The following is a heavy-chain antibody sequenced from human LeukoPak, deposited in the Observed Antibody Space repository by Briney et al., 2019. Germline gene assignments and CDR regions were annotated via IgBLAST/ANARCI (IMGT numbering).Heavy chain of an antibody. CDR2: INPSGGST. V-gene: IGHV1-46*01. J-gene: IGHJ6*02. Sequence: GASVKVSCTASGYTFTSYYMHWVRQAPGRGLEWMGIINPSGGSTSYAQKFQGRVTMTGDTSTSTVYMELSSLRSEDTAVYYCAREAAGTPALDVWGQGTTVTVSS. D-gene: IGHD6-13*01. CDR3: AREAAGTPALDV. CDR1: GYTFTSYY.